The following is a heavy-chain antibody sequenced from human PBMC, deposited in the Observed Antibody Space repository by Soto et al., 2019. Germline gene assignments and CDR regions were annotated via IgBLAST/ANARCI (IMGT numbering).Heavy chain of an antibody. D-gene: IGHD1-1*01. V-gene: IGHV3-30*03. CDR2: ISYDGTNK. Sequence: QVQLVESGGGGVQPGRSLRLSCEASGFTFSSFGMHGVRQAQGKGLEWVAVISYDGTNKYYADSVKGRFTISRDNSKNTLYLQMNSLRAEDTAVYYCAGGYGLTYFDYWGQGTLVTVSS. CDR1: GFTFSSFG. CDR3: AGGYGLTYFDY. J-gene: IGHJ4*02.